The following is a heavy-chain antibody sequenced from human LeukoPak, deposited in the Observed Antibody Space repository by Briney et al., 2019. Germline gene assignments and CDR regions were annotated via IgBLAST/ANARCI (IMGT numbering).Heavy chain of an antibody. Sequence: GGSLRLSCAASGFTFSNYAMHWVRQAPGKGLDWVAVTSYDGSNNYYAESVKGRFTISRDNAKNSLYLQMNSLRAEDTAVYYCARQRRYCSGDNCYQRTFDYWGQGTLVTVSS. D-gene: IGHD2-15*01. CDR2: TSYDGSNN. CDR3: ARQRRYCSGDNCYQRTFDY. V-gene: IGHV3-30-3*01. J-gene: IGHJ4*02. CDR1: GFTFSNYA.